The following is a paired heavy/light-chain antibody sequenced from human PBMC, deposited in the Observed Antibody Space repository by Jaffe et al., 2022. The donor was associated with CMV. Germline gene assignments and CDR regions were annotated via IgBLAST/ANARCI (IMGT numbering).Light chain of an antibody. CDR1: QRISGS. V-gene: IGKV1-39*01. CDR2: SAS. J-gene: IGKJ2*01. Sequence: DIQMTQSPSSLSASVGVRVTFTCRASQRISGSLNWFQQKPGKAPKLLIYSASSLQSGVPSRFSGSGSGTDFTLTINSLQPEDFATYYCQQSFSLPYTFGQGTKLEIK. CDR3: QQSFSLPYT.
Heavy chain of an antibody. V-gene: IGHV4-59*01. CDR2: IYYSGTT. CDR3: ARDGPVGATLFDY. J-gene: IGHJ4*02. D-gene: IGHD1-26*01. CDR1: GGSISSYY. Sequence: QVQLQESGPGLLKPSETLSLTCTVSGGSISSYYWSWIRQPPGKGLEWIGYIYYSGTTNYNPSLTSRVTMSVDMSQNQFSLKLNSVTAADTAIYFCARDGPVGATLFDYWGQGILVTVSS.